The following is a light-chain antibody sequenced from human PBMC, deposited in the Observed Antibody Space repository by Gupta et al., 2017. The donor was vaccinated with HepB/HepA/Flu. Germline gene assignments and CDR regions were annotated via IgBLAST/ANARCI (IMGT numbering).Light chain of an antibody. V-gene: IGKV1-39*01. CDR2: GAS. CDR3: LQRVGPQT. J-gene: IGKJ3*01. CDR1: QNINNN. Sequence: DIQLTQSPSSLSASIGDRVTITCRASQNINNNLSWYQQKLGKAPKLLIYGASSLQSGVPSRFSGSGSGTELILTISSMQPDDFGTYYCLQRVGPQTFGPGTKVDI.